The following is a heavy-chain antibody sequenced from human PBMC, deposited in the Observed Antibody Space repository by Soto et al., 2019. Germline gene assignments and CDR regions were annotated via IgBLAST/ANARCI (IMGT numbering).Heavy chain of an antibody. CDR2: IYPGDSDT. Sequence: GESLKISCKGSGYSFTSYWISWVRQMPGKGLEWMGIIYPGDSDTRYSPSFQGQVTISADKSISTAYLQWSSLKASDTAMYYCARHYYYDSSGSYYGMDVWGQGTTVTVSS. CDR1: GYSFTSYW. CDR3: ARHYYYDSSGSYYGMDV. D-gene: IGHD3-22*01. V-gene: IGHV5-51*01. J-gene: IGHJ6*02.